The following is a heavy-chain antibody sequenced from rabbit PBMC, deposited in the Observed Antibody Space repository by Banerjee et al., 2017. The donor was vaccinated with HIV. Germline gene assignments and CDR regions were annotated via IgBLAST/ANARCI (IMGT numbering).Heavy chain of an antibody. CDR3: ARDSSDWGDYDL. V-gene: IGHV1S7*01. CDR1: GFDFSRYY. D-gene: IGHD4-1*01. CDR2: IYAGSGST. J-gene: IGHJ4*01. Sequence: QLKETGGGLVQPGGSLTLSCKASGFDFSRYYMSWVRQAPGKGLEWIGGIYAGSGSTDYASWVNGRFTISSDNAQNTVDLQMNSLTAADTATYFCARDSSDWGDYDLWGPGTLVTV.